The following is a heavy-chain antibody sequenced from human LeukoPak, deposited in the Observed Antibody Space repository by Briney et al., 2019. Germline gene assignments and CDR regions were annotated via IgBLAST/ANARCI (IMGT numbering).Heavy chain of an antibody. Sequence: GGSLRLSCAASGFTFSNYGMSWVRQVPGKGLEWVSIIYSSDATYYADSVKGRFTVSRDKAKNTLYLQMNSLRAEDTAVYYCAKGSGSYHTPPDYWGQGTLVTVSS. CDR1: GFTFSNYG. V-gene: IGHV3-23*05. CDR3: AKGSGSYHTPPDY. J-gene: IGHJ4*02. D-gene: IGHD1-26*01. CDR2: IYSSDAT.